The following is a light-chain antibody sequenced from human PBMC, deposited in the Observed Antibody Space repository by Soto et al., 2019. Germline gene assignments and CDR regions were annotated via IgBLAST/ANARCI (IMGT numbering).Light chain of an antibody. V-gene: IGKV1-5*03. CDR2: KAS. CDR1: QSIGSS. Sequence: DIQMTQSPSTLSASVGDRVTITCRASQSIGSSLVWYQQKPGKAPKVLIYKASTLEWGVPSRFSGSGSGTEFTLTISSLQPDDFATYYCQQYNTYWTFGQGTKVEIK. CDR3: QQYNTYWT. J-gene: IGKJ1*01.